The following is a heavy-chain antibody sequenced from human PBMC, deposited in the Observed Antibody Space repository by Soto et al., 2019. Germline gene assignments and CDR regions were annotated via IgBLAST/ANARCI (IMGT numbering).Heavy chain of an antibody. Sequence: GGSLRLSCVGSGFTFSSYGMHWVRQAPGKGLECVAVISDTGSSHYYAASVEGRFTISRENSKNTLSLHMDRLRVEDTAVYYCVKEFGVAGSSYESFFDYWGQGTLVTSPQ. D-gene: IGHD5-18*01. CDR1: GFTFSSYG. J-gene: IGHJ4*02. CDR2: ISDTGSSH. CDR3: VKEFGVAGSSYESFFDY. V-gene: IGHV3-30*18.